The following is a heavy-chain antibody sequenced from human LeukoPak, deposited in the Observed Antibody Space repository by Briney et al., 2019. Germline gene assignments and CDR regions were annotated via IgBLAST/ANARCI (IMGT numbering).Heavy chain of an antibody. V-gene: IGHV3-13*01. CDR2: IGTAGDT. J-gene: IGHJ3*02. Sequence: PGGSLRLSCVPSGITFSSYDMHWVRQATGKGLEWVSAIGTAGDTYYPGSVKGRFTISRENAKNSLYLQMNSLRAGDTAVYYCARATSGNYGDYHDAFDIWGQGTMVTVSS. CDR3: ARATSGNYGDYHDAFDI. D-gene: IGHD4-17*01. CDR1: GITFSSYD.